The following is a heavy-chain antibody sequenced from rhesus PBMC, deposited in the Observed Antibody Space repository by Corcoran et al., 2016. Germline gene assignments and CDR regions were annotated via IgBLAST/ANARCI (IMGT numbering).Heavy chain of an antibody. D-gene: IGHD2-27*01. CDR2: ISGSSGST. CDR1: GGSVSSSNW. J-gene: IGHJ4*01. V-gene: IGHV4-65*01. Sequence: QVQLQESGPGLGKPSETLSLTCAVSGGSVSSSNWRSWIRQPPGKGLEWIGYISGSSGSTYYNPSLKSRVTISTDTSKNQFSLKLSSVTAADTAVYYCARDGGYLLFDYWGQGVLVTVSS. CDR3: ARDGGYLLFDY.